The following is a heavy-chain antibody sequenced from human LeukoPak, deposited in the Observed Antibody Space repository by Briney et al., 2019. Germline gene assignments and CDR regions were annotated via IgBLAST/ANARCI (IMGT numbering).Heavy chain of an antibody. CDR1: GFTFTTNA. CDR2: MSGRTGST. D-gene: IGHD6-19*01. V-gene: IGHV3-23*01. CDR3: AKWGNSGCRLIDY. J-gene: IGHJ4*02. Sequence: WGSLTLSCAASGFTFTTNAKSWVRQAPGQGLELDWDMSGRTGSTHYADSDKGRFTISRDNSKNTLYLQMDSLRAEDTAVHYCAKWGNSGCRLIDYWGQGTLVTVSS.